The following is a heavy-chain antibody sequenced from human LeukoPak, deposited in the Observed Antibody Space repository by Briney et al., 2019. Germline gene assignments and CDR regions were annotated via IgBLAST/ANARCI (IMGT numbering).Heavy chain of an antibody. CDR3: AEDLGGQDY. D-gene: IGHD4-23*01. Sequence: GASVKVSCQASGFTFTSSAVQWVRQARGQRPEWIGRIVVGSGDTNYAQNFHERVTITRDMSTSTAYMDMSSLTSEDPAVYFCAEDLGGQDYWGQGTLVTVSS. V-gene: IGHV1-58*01. J-gene: IGHJ4*02. CDR2: IVVGSGDT. CDR1: GFTFTSSA.